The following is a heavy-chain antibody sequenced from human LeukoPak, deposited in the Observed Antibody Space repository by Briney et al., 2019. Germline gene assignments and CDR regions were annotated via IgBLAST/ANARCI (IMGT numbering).Heavy chain of an antibody. J-gene: IGHJ4*02. CDR2: IYYSGST. D-gene: IGHD3-10*01. CDR3: GRGNPLGPYHYGSGSYDY. V-gene: IGHV4-59*01. Sequence: SETLSLTCTVAGGSISSYYWSWIRQPPGKGLEWIGYIYYSGSTNYNPSLKSQVTISVDTSKNQFSRKLSSVTVADTAGDYCGRGNPLGPYHYGSGSYDYWGQGTLVTASS. CDR1: GGSISSYY.